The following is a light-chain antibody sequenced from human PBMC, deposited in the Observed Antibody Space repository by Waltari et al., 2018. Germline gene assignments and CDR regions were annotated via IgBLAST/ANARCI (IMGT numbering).Light chain of an antibody. CDR3: QQYISYSLT. CDR1: QSISSW. J-gene: IGKJ4*01. CDR2: KAS. V-gene: IGKV1-5*03. Sequence: DIQMTQSPSTLSASVGDRVTITCRASQSISSWLAWYQQKPGKAPKLLIYKASSLESGVPSRFSGSESGTEFTLTISSLQPDDFATYYCQQYISYSLTFGGGTKVEIK.